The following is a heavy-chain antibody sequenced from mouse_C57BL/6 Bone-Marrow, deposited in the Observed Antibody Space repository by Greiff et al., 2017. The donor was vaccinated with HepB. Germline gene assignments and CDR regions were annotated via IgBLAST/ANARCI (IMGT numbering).Heavy chain of an antibody. CDR1: GFNIKDYY. CDR3: TANYYGSSYIDY. D-gene: IGHD1-1*01. J-gene: IGHJ2*01. CDR2: IDPEDGDT. V-gene: IGHV14-1*01. Sequence: EVQLQQSGAELVRPGASVKLSCTASGFNIKDYYMHWVKQRPEQGLEWIGRIDPEDGDTEYAPKFQGKATMTADTASNTAYLQRSSLTSEDTAVYYCTANYYGSSYIDYWGQGTTLTVSS.